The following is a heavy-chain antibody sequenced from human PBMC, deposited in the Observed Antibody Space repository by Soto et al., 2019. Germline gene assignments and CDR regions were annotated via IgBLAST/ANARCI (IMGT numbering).Heavy chain of an antibody. CDR2: INQDGSEE. CDR1: GFTLSNHW. Sequence: EVQLVESGGGLVQPGGSLRLSCKASGFTLSNHWMDWVRQAPGKGLEWVANINQDGSEEHYVDSVKGRFTISRDNAKNSLYLQMSSLTAEDSALYYCSRSLDSWGQGTLVTVSS. CDR3: SRSLDS. V-gene: IGHV3-7*01. J-gene: IGHJ4*02.